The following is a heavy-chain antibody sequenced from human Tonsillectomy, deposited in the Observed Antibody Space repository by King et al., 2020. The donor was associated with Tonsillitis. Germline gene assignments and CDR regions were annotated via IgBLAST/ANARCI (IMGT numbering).Heavy chain of an antibody. CDR2: IRSKANSYAT. J-gene: IGHJ2*01. CDR1: GFTFSGSA. D-gene: IGHD6-6*01. CDR3: TRRPSSSSNWYFDL. Sequence: VQLVESGGGLVQPGGSLKLSCAASGFTFSGSAIHWVRQASEKGLEWVGRIRSKANSYATAYAASVKGRFTISRDDSKNTADLQMKSLRSEDTAVYYCTRRPSSSSNWYFDLWGRGTLVTVSS. V-gene: IGHV3-73*02.